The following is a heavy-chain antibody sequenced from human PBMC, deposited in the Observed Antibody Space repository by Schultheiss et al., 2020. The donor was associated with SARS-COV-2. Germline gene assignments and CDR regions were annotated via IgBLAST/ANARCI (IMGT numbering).Heavy chain of an antibody. J-gene: IGHJ4*02. CDR1: GGSISSGGYY. CDR2: INHSGST. V-gene: IGHV4-31*03. Sequence: SQTLSLTCTVSGGSISSGGYYWSWIRQHPGKGLEWIGEINHSGSTNYNPSLKSRVTISVDTSKNQFSLKLSSVTAADTAVYYCAIGLSSPYYFDYWGQGTLVTVSS. D-gene: IGHD6-19*01. CDR3: AIGLSSPYYFDY.